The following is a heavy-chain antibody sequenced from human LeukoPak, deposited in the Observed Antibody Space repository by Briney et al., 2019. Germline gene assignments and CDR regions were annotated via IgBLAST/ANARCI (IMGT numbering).Heavy chain of an antibody. J-gene: IGHJ4*02. Sequence: GRSLRFSCAASGFTFSSYGMHWVRQAPGKGLEWVAVIWYDGSNKYYADSVKGRFTISRDNSKNTLYLQMNSLRAEDTAVYYCARDRRGSGSFDYWGQGTLVTVSS. CDR2: IWYDGSNK. V-gene: IGHV3-33*01. D-gene: IGHD3-10*01. CDR3: ARDRRGSGSFDY. CDR1: GFTFSSYG.